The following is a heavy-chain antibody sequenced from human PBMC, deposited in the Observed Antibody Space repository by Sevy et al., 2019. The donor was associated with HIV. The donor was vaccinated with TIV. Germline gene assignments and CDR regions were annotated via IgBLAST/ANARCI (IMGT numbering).Heavy chain of an antibody. V-gene: IGHV3-21*01. CDR1: GFTFSGYS. CDR3: ARDEGGSYIFGKLDY. CDR2: ISSAGSFI. D-gene: IGHD1-26*01. J-gene: IGHJ4*01. Sequence: GGSLRLSCAASGFTFSGYSLSWVRQAPGKGLEWVSSISSAGSFIYYVDSVKGRFTISRDNAKSSLYLKMNSLRVEDTAVYYCARDEGGSYIFGKLDYWGHGALVTVSS.